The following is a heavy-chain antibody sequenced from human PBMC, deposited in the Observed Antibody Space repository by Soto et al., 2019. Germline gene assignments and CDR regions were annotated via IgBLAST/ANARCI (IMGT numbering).Heavy chain of an antibody. CDR3: AAEEWELLRRPSDY. CDR1: GGSISSYY. CDR2: IYYSGST. V-gene: IGHV4-59*08. J-gene: IGHJ4*02. Sequence: ETLSLTCTVSGGSISSYYWSWIRQPPGKGLEWIGYIYYSGSTNYNPSLKSRVTISVDTSKNQFSLKLSSVTAADTAVYYCAAEEWELLRRPSDYWGQGTLVTVSS. D-gene: IGHD1-26*01.